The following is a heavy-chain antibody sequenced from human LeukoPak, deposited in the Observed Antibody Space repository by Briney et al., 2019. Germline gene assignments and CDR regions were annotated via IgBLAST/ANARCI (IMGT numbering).Heavy chain of an antibody. CDR2: ISYDGSNK. Sequence: GGSLRLSCAASGFTFSSYAMHWVRQAPGKGLEWVAVISYDGSNKYYADSVKGRFTISRDNSKNTLYLQMNSLRAEDTAVYYCARGSAFDYWGQGTLVIVSS. V-gene: IGHV3-30-3*01. J-gene: IGHJ4*02. CDR1: GFTFSSYA. CDR3: ARGSAFDY.